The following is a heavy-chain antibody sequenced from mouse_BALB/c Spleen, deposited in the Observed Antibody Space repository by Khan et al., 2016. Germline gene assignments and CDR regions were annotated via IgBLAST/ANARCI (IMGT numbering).Heavy chain of an antibody. CDR2: ISSGRSTI. CDR3: ARGDY. V-gene: IGHV5-17*02. J-gene: IGHJ2*01. Sequence: EVELVESGGGLVQPGGSRKLSCAASGFTFSRFGMHWVRQAPEKGLEWVAYISSGRSTIYYADTLKGRFTISRDNPTNALFLQMTSLRSEDTAMYYCARGDYWGQGTTLTVSS. CDR1: GFTFSRFG.